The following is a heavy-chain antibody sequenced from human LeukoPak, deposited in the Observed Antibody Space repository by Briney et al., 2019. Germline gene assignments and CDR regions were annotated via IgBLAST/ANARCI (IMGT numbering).Heavy chain of an antibody. CDR3: ARDRGDIVVVIALYYFDY. D-gene: IGHD2-21*01. Sequence: ASVKVSCKASGYTFTSYYMHWVRQAPGQGLEWMGIINPRGGSTSYAQKLQGRVTMTTDTSTSTAYMELSRLRSDDTAVYYCARDRGDIVVVIALYYFDYWGQGTLVTVSS. V-gene: IGHV1-46*01. J-gene: IGHJ4*02. CDR1: GYTFTSYY. CDR2: INPRGGST.